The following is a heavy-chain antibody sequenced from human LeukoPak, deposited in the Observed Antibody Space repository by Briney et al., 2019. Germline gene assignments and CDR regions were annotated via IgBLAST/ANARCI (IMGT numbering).Heavy chain of an antibody. Sequence: SETLSLTCAVYGGSFSGYYWSWIRQPPGKGLEWIGEINHSGSTNYNPSLKSRVTISVDTSKNQFSLKLSSVTAADTAVYYCARVYYDSSGYSPDALDIWGQGTMVTVSS. V-gene: IGHV4-34*01. CDR1: GGSFSGYY. J-gene: IGHJ3*02. CDR3: ARVYYDSSGYSPDALDI. D-gene: IGHD3-22*01. CDR2: INHSGST.